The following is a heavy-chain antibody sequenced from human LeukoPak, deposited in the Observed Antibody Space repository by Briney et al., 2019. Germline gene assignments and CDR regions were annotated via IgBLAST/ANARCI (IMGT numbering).Heavy chain of an antibody. D-gene: IGHD2-2*01. CDR3: ARAPYIRSWYQLSRGEDY. V-gene: IGHV4-34*01. J-gene: IGHJ4*02. CDR1: GGSFNGYF. Sequence: PSETLSLTCAVSGGSFNGYFWTWIRQPPGKGLEWIGEITNTGDTKYNPSLKNRVTISVDTSKRQFSLGLTSVTAADTAIYYCARAPYIRSWYQLSRGEDYWGQGTLVTVST. CDR2: ITNTGDT.